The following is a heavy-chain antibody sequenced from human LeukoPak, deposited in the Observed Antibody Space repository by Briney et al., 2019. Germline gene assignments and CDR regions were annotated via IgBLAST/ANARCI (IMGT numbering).Heavy chain of an antibody. CDR3: ARRDSGYDLYYFDY. CDR2: INHSGST. CDR1: GGSFSGYY. V-gene: IGHV4-34*01. J-gene: IGHJ4*02. D-gene: IGHD5-12*01. Sequence: SETLSLTCAVYGGSFSGYYWSWIRQPPGKGLEWIGEINHSGSTNYNPSLKSRVTISVDTSKNQFSLKLSSVTAADTAVYYCARRDSGYDLYYFDYWGQGTLVTVSS.